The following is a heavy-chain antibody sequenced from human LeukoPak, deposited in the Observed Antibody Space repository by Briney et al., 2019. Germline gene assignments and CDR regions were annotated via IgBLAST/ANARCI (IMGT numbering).Heavy chain of an antibody. Sequence: SETLSLTCTVSGGSISSSSYYWGWIRQPPGKGLEWIGSIYYSGSTYYNPSLKSRVTISVDTSKNQFSLKLSSVTAADTAVYYCARDGGDGYNHAFDIWGQGTMVTVSS. D-gene: IGHD5-24*01. CDR1: GGSISSSSYY. V-gene: IGHV4-39*07. J-gene: IGHJ3*02. CDR3: ARDGGDGYNHAFDI. CDR2: IYYSGST.